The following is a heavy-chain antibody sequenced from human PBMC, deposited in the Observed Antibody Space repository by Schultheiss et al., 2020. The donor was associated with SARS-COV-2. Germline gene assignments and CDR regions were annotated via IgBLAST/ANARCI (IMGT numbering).Heavy chain of an antibody. CDR3: ARDWTSYGGYDY. J-gene: IGHJ4*02. V-gene: IGHV1-2*02. CDR2: INPNSGGT. CDR1: GYTFTSYY. D-gene: IGHD5-12*01. Sequence: ASVKVSCKASGYTFTSYYMHWVRQAPGQGLEWMGWINPNSGGTNYAQKFQGRVTMTRDTSISTAYMELRSLRSDDTAVYYCARDWTSYGGYDYWGQGTLVTVSS.